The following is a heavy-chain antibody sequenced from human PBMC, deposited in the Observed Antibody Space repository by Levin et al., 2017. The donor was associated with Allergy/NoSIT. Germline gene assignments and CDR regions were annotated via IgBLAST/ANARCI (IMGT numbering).Heavy chain of an antibody. J-gene: IGHJ4*02. Sequence: LSLTCVASGFMFSSFTMNWVRQAPGKGLEWVAYISSSSRTVYNADSVKGRFTISRDDAQKSLYLQMNSLRAEDTAVYYCARAETYYFGSGTYSALDYWGQGTLVTVSS. V-gene: IGHV3-48*01. CDR1: GFMFSSFT. CDR3: ARAETYYFGSGTYSALDY. D-gene: IGHD3-10*01. CDR2: ISSSSRTV.